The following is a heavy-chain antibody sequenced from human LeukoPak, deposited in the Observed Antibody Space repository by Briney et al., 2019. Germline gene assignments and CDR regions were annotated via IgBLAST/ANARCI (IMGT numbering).Heavy chain of an antibody. J-gene: IGHJ4*02. CDR3: ARDRSGSGSNYFDY. Sequence: ASVKVSCRASRYTFTAYYIHWVRQAPGQGLEWVGWINPNSGGTNYAQKFQGRVTMTRDTSISTAYMELNILRSDDTAVYYCARDRSGSGSNYFDYWGQGTLVTVSS. CDR1: RYTFTAYY. CDR2: INPNSGGT. D-gene: IGHD3-10*01. V-gene: IGHV1-2*02.